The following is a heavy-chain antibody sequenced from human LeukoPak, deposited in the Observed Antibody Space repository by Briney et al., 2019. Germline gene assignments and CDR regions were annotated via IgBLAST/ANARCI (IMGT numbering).Heavy chain of an antibody. V-gene: IGHV1-46*01. Sequence: GASVKVSCETSGYTFRTYYIYWVRQAPGQGLEWMGRFTPSGGTTKYAQNFQGRVTMTRDTSTNTVYMELSSLRSDDTAVYYCARGDCSEGNCYSDYRGQGTLVTVSS. CDR1: GYTFRTYY. CDR2: FTPSGGTT. CDR3: ARGDCSEGNCYSDY. J-gene: IGHJ4*02. D-gene: IGHD2-21*02.